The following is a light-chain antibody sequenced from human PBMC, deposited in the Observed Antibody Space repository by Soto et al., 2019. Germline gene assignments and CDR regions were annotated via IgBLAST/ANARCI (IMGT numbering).Light chain of an antibody. V-gene: IGLV1-44*01. J-gene: IGLJ3*02. CDR1: SSNIGGNS. CDR3: ASWDASLNGWV. CDR2: RSN. Sequence: QSVMTQPPSVSAAPGQKVTISCSGSSSNIGGNSVSWYQQLPGTAPKLLIHRSNQRPSGVPGRFSGSKSGTSASLAISGLQPEDEADYHCASWDASLNGWVFGGGTKVTVL.